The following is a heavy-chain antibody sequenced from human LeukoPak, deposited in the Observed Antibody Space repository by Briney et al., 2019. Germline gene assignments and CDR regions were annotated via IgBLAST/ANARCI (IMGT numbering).Heavy chain of an antibody. V-gene: IGHV5-51*01. CDR3: ASAVRYCSSTSCHFDP. CDR1: GYSFTSYW. Sequence: GESLKISCKGSGYSFTSYWIGWVRQMPGKGLEWMGIIYPGDSDTRYSPSFQGQVTISADKSISTAYLQWSSLKASGTAMYYCASAVRYCSSTSCHFDPWGQGTLVTVSS. CDR2: IYPGDSDT. D-gene: IGHD2-2*01. J-gene: IGHJ5*02.